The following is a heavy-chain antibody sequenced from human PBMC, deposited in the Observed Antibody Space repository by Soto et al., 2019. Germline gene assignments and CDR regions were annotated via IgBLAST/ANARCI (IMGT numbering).Heavy chain of an antibody. CDR3: ARGDITMVRGVIRD. V-gene: IGHV4-38-2*01. CDR2: IYHDGNT. CDR1: GYSITSGYY. J-gene: IGHJ4*02. D-gene: IGHD3-10*01. Sequence: LSLTCAVSGYSITSGYYWGWIRQPPGKGLEWIGNIYHDGNTYCSPSLKSRVAISVDTSKNQFSLKLSSVTAADTAVYYCARGDITMVRGVIRDWGQGTLVTVSS.